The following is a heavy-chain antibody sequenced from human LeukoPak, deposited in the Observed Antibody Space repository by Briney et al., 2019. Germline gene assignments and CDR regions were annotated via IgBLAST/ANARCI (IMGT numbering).Heavy chain of an antibody. V-gene: IGHV3-9*01. CDR1: GFTFEDYA. J-gene: IGHJ4*02. CDR3: AKALAVADENFDY. CDR2: ISWNSGSI. D-gene: IGHD6-19*01. Sequence: GGSLRLSCGASGFTFEDYAMHWVRQAPGKGLEWVSGISWNSGSIVYADSVKGRFTISRDNAKNSLYMKMNSLRAEDTALYYCAKALAVADENFDYWGQGTLVTVSS.